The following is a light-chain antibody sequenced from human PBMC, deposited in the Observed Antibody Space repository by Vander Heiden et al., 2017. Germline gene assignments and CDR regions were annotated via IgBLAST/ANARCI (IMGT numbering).Light chain of an antibody. CDR3: QSYDSSNRYAV. CDR2: EDN. J-gene: IGLJ7*01. CDR1: SGSIASNY. V-gene: IGLV6-57*01. Sequence: NFMLTQPHSVSESPGKTVTISCTRSSGSIASNYVQWYQQRPGSSPTTVIYEDNHRPSGVPDRFSGSIDSSSNSASLTISGLKTEDEADYYCQSYDSSNRYAVFGGGTKLTVL.